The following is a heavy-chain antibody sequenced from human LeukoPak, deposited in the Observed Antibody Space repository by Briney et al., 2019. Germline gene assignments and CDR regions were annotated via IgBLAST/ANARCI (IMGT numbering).Heavy chain of an antibody. CDR3: ARDAYGSESFHQYYGMDA. V-gene: IGHV3-33*08. D-gene: IGHD3-10*01. CDR1: GFTFSSYA. CDR2: IWYDGSDK. Sequence: GGSLRLSCAASGFTFSSYAMTWVRQAPGKGLEWVAVIWYDGSDKYYAESAKGRFTISRDNSKNTLYLQMNSLRAEDTAVYYCARDAYGSESFHQYYGMDAWGQGTTVTVSS. J-gene: IGHJ6*02.